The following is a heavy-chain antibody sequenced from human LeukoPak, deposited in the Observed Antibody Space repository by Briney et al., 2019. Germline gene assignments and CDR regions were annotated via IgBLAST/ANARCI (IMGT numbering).Heavy chain of an antibody. CDR2: TSSSGTT. V-gene: IGHV4-4*08. CDR1: GGSISSYY. D-gene: IGHD7-27*01. Sequence: SETLSLTCTVSGGSISSYYWSWIRQPPGKGLEWVGTTSSSGTTYYSPSLRSRLTISVDTSKNHFSLKLTSVTAADTAVYYCVAEVEAADSPLGHLNFDSWGQGILASVSS. J-gene: IGHJ4*02. CDR3: VAEVEAADSPLGHLNFDS.